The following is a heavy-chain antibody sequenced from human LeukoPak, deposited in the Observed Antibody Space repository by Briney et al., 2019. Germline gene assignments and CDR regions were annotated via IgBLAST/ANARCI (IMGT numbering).Heavy chain of an antibody. CDR3: ARLTYYYDSSGQNWFDP. D-gene: IGHD3-22*01. J-gene: IGHJ5*02. V-gene: IGHV1-3*01. Sequence: ASVKVSCKASGYTFTSYGISWVRQAPGQGLEWMGWINAGNGNTKYSQKFQGRVTITRDTSASTAYMELSSLRSEDTAVYYCARLTYYYDSSGQNWFDPWGQGTLVTVSS. CDR1: GYTFTSYG. CDR2: INAGNGNT.